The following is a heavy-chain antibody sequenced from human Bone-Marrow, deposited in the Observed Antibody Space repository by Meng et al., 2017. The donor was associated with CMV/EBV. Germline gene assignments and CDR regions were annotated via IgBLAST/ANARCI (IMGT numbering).Heavy chain of an antibody. D-gene: IGHD2-2*01. J-gene: IGHJ6*02. CDR1: GVSVNSGSYY. Sequence: SETLSLTCSVSGVSVNSGSYYWNWIRQPPGRGLEWIGYIYYSGSTYYNPSLKSRVTISVDTSQRQFSLKLTSVTAADTAVYYCARGGRCGSTSCYYYHGMDVWGQGATVTVSS. V-gene: IGHV4-61*01. CDR3: ARGGRCGSTSCYYYHGMDV. CDR2: IYYSGST.